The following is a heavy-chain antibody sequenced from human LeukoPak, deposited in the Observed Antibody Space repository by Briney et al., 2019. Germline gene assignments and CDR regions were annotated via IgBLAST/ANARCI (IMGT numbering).Heavy chain of an antibody. D-gene: IGHD3-10*01. CDR3: AKENSMVRGVIICDY. CDR2: ISGSGGST. V-gene: IGHV3-23*01. J-gene: IGHJ4*02. CDR1: GFTFSSYA. Sequence: GGSLRLSCAASGFTFSSYAMSWVRQAPGKGLESVSAISGSGGSTYYADSVKGRFTISRDNSKNTLYLQMNSLRADDTAVYYCAKENSMVRGVIICDYWGQGTLVTVSS.